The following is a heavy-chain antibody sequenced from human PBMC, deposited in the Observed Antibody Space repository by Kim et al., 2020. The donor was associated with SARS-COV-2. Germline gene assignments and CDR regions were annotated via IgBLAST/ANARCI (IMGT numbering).Heavy chain of an antibody. Sequence: GGSLRLSCAASGFTFSSYGMHWVRQAPGKGLEWVAVISYDGSNKYYADSVKGRFTISRDNSKNTLYLQMNSLRAEDTAVNYCAKGSNVEIQQGYFDYWG. CDR3: AKGSNVEIQQGYFDY. J-gene: IGHJ4*01. CDR1: GFTFSSYG. V-gene: IGHV3-30*18. CDR2: ISYDGSNK. D-gene: IGHD5-18*01.